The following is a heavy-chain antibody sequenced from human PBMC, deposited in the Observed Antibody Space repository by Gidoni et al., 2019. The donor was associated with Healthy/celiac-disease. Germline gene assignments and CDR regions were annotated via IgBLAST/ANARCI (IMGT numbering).Heavy chain of an antibody. V-gene: IGHV3-23*01. CDR3: ANTYSSSWYGDYYYGMDV. D-gene: IGHD6-13*01. CDR2: ISGSGGST. Sequence: EVQLLESGGGLVQPGGSLRLSCAASGFTFSSYAMSWVRQAPGKGLEWVSAISGSGGSTYYADSVKGRFTISRDNSKNTLYLQMNSLRAEDTAVYYCANTYSSSWYGDYYYGMDVWGQGTTVTVSS. J-gene: IGHJ6*02. CDR1: GFTFSSYA.